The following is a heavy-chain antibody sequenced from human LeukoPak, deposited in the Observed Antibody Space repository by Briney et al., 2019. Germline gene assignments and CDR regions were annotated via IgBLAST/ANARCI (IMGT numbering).Heavy chain of an antibody. CDR3: ARWGATGYGDY. CDR2: IWYHGSNK. V-gene: IGHV3-33*01. CDR1: GFTFSSYG. D-gene: IGHD3-9*01. Sequence: GRSLRLSCAASGFTFSSYGMHWVRQAPGKGLEWVAVIWYHGSNKYYADSVKGRFTISRDNSKNSLYLQMNSLRAEDTAVYCCARWGATGYGDYWGQGTLVTVSS. J-gene: IGHJ4*02.